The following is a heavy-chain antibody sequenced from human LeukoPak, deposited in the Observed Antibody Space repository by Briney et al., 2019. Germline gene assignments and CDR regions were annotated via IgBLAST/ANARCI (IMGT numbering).Heavy chain of an antibody. CDR3: ARERGDILMPNWFDP. V-gene: IGHV3-33*01. Sequence: GSLRLSCAASGFTFSSYGMHWVRQAPGKGLEWVAVIWYDGSNKYYADSVKGRFTISRDNSKNTPYLQMNSLRAEDTAVYYCARERGDILMPNWFDPWGQGTLVTVSS. CDR2: IWYDGSNK. D-gene: IGHD3-10*01. J-gene: IGHJ5*02. CDR1: GFTFSSYG.